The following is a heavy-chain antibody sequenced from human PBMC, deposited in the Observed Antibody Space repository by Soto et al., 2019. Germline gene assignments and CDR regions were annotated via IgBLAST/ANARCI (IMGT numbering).Heavy chain of an antibody. V-gene: IGHV1-46*01. CDR1: GYTFTSFY. CDR3: ASSPAFSSSWYGIPPDPSHGMDV. D-gene: IGHD6-13*01. J-gene: IGHJ6*02. CDR2: INPSGGIT. Sequence: QMQLVQSGAEVKRPGASVRVSCKSSGYTFTSFYIHWVRQAPGQGLEWMGIINPSGGITNFAQRFEGRVTITRDTSTKSPYMELSSLKSDATAVYYCASSPAFSSSWYGIPPDPSHGMDVWGQGTTVTVS.